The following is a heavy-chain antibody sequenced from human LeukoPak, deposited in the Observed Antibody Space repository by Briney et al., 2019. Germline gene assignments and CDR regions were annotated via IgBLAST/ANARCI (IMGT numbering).Heavy chain of an antibody. D-gene: IGHD6-13*01. CDR2: IYSSGST. Sequence: SETLSLTCTVSGGSISSYYWSWIRQPAGKGLEWIGRIYSSGSTNYNPSLKSRVTMSVDTSKNQFSLKLSSVTAADTAVYCRAREAGPGIAAVGTFDYWGQGTPVTVSS. CDR1: GGSISSYY. V-gene: IGHV4-4*07. J-gene: IGHJ4*02. CDR3: AREAGPGIAAVGTFDY.